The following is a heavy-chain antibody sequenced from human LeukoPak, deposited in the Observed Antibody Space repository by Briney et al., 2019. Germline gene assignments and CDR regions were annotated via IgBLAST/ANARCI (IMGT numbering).Heavy chain of an antibody. CDR1: GGSISSSSYY. V-gene: IGHV4-39*01. J-gene: IGHJ4*02. D-gene: IGHD3-22*01. Sequence: SETLSLTCTVSGGSISSSSYYWGWIRQPPGRGLEWIGSIYYSGSTYYNPSLKSRVTISVDTSKHQFSLKLSSVTAADTAVYYCARHRALGRHYDSSGYYPFDYWGQGTLVTVSS. CDR2: IYYSGST. CDR3: ARHRALGRHYDSSGYYPFDY.